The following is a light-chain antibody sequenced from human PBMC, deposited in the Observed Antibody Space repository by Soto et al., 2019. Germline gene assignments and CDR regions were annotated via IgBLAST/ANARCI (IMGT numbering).Light chain of an antibody. CDR1: QSVSNSY. J-gene: IGKJ5*01. Sequence: EIVLTQSPGTLSLSPGERATLSCRASQSVSNSYLAWYQRKPGQAPRLLIHDAYSSATGIPERFSGSEYGTDFTLTIRSLEPEDFAVYYCQQYGRSPITFGQTTRLEIK. CDR2: DAY. CDR3: QQYGRSPIT. V-gene: IGKV3-20*01.